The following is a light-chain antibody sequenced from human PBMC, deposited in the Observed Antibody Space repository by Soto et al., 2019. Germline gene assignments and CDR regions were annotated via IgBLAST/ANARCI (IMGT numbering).Light chain of an antibody. CDR3: TSPTPGSLYV. V-gene: IGLV2-14*01. J-gene: IGLJ1*01. CDR2: KVS. CDR1: SSDVGGYND. Sequence: QSVLTQPASVSGSPGQSITISCTGTSSDVGGYNDVSWYQQYPGRVPKLLIYKVSDRPSGISNRFSGSKSGNTASLPISGLQAEDEADYFCTSPTPGSLYVFGSGTKLTVL.